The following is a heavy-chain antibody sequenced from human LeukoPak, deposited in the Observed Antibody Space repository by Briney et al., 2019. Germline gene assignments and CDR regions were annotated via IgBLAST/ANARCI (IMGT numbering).Heavy chain of an antibody. D-gene: IGHD3-10*01. CDR1: GYSFTSYW. CDR3: ARRFDELWFGEYNAFDI. CDR2: IYPGDSDT. Sequence: PGESLKISCKGSGYSFTSYWIGWVRQMPGKGLEWMGIIYPGDSDTRYSPSFQGQVTISADKSISTAYLQWSSLKASDTAMYYCARRFDELWFGEYNAFDIWGQGTMVTVSS. J-gene: IGHJ3*02. V-gene: IGHV5-51*01.